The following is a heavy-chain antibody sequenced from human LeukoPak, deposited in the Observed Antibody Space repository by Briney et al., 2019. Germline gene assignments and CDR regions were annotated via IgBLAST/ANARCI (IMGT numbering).Heavy chain of an antibody. CDR3: ARGIRVTASPLSVGFYFDD. CDR1: GGSISVLY. Sequence: SETLSLTCTVSGGSISVLYWSWIRQPPGKGLEWIGYIYYSGSTNYNPSLKSRVTISVDTSKNQFSLKLSSVTAADAAVYYCARGIRVTASPLSVGFYFDDWGQGTLVTVSS. D-gene: IGHD2-21*02. J-gene: IGHJ4*02. V-gene: IGHV4-59*11. CDR2: IYYSGST.